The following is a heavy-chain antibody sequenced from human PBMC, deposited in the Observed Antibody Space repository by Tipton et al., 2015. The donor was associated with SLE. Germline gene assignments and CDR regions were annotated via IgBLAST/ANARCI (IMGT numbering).Heavy chain of an antibody. CDR2: IYYSGST. CDR1: GGSISSSSYY. Sequence: TLSLTCTVSGGSISSSSYYWGWIRQPPGKGLEWIGSIYYSGSTYYNPSLKSRVTISVDTSKNQFSLKLSSVTAADTAVYYCARGSWQLVDYWGQGTQVTVSS. CDR3: ARGSWQLVDY. V-gene: IGHV4-39*01. J-gene: IGHJ4*02. D-gene: IGHD6-6*01.